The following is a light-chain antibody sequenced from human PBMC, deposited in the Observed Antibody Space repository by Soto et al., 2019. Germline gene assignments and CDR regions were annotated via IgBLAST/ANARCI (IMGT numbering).Light chain of an antibody. J-gene: IGLJ2*01. CDR1: SSNIGAGYD. CDR2: GNS. Sequence: QSVLTQPTSVSGAPGQRVTISCTGNSSNIGAGYDVHWYQQLPGTAPKLLIFGNSNRPSGVPDRFSGSNSGTSASLAITGLQAEDEADYYCQSYDSSLSGSVVFGGGTKLTVL. CDR3: QSYDSSLSGSVV. V-gene: IGLV1-40*01.